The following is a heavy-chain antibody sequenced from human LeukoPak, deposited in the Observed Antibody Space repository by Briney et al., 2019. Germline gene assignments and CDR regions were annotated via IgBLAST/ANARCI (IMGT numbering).Heavy chain of an antibody. V-gene: IGHV1-18*01. Sequence: GASVKVSCKASGYTFTRYGISWVRQAPGQGLEWLGWISANDGNTNYEQKFQGRVTMTTDTSTSTAYMELRSLRSDDTAVYYCARDSNRALLLWFGELFDLRPLSFDYWGQGTLVTVSS. CDR3: ARDSNRALLLWFGELFDLRPLSFDY. CDR2: ISANDGNT. D-gene: IGHD3-10*01. J-gene: IGHJ4*02. CDR1: GYTFTRYG.